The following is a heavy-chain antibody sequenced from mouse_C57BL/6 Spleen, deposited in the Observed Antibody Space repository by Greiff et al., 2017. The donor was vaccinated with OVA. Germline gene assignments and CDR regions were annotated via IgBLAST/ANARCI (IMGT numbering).Heavy chain of an antibody. Sequence: VQLKESGGGLVQPGGSLKLSCAASGFTFSDYYMYWVRQTPEKRLEWVAYISNGGGSTYYPDTVEGRFTISRDNANNNLYLQMSRLKSEDTAMYYCAKSGSSHWYFDVWGTGTTVTVSS. CDR3: AKSGSSHWYFDV. CDR1: GFTFSDYY. V-gene: IGHV5-12*01. D-gene: IGHD1-1*01. J-gene: IGHJ1*03. CDR2: ISNGGGST.